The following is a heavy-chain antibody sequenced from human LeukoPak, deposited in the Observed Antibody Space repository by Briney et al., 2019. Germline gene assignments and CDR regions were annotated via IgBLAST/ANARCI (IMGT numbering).Heavy chain of an antibody. Sequence: SETLSLTCSVSGGSIIGHYWSWIRQPPGKGVEWLGYIYHSGSTKYNPSLESRVTISVDTSKNQFSLKVSSVTAADTAMYHCARHISGSVAFDIWGQGTMVTVSS. CDR2: IYHSGST. CDR1: GGSIIGHY. CDR3: ARHISGSVAFDI. J-gene: IGHJ3*02. V-gene: IGHV4-59*08. D-gene: IGHD1-20*01.